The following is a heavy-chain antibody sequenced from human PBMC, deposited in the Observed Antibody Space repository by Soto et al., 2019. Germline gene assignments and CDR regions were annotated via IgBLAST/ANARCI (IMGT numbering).Heavy chain of an antibody. CDR2: INPSNEIT. D-gene: IGHD1-26*01. CDR3: MRGGWGDSPIDY. V-gene: IGHV1-2*02. Sequence: GASVKVSCKTSGYTFSAYYLHWARLTPGRGFQWLGWINPSNEITTFSQFFQGRVTMTRDTSTNTVHTELNRLTSDDTAVYYCMRGGWGDSPIDYWGQGTQVTVSS. CDR1: GYTFSAYY. J-gene: IGHJ4*02.